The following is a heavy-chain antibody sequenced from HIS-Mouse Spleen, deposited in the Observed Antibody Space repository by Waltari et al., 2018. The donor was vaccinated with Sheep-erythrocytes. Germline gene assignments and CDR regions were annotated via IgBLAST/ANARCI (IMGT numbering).Heavy chain of an antibody. D-gene: IGHD3-22*01. CDR2: ISPGDSDT. CDR1: GYSFTSYW. J-gene: IGHJ4*02. V-gene: IGHV5-51*01. Sequence: EVQLVQSGAEVKKPGESLKISCKGSGYSFTSYWIGWVRQMPGKGLEWMGIISPGDSDTRYSPYFQGQVTISADKSISTAYLQWSSLKASDTAMYYCARPRYYYDSSGYYYFDYWGQGTLVTVSS. CDR3: ARPRYYYDSSGYYYFDY.